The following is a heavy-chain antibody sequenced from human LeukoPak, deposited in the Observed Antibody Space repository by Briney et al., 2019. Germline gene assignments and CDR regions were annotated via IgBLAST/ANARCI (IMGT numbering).Heavy chain of an antibody. Sequence: PSETLSLTCTVSGDSVSRGSYYWSWIRQPPGKGLEWVVYIYYSGSTNYNPSLKTRVTISVDPSKNHFSLKLSSVTAADTAVYYCERSHGVAIIFDYWGEGTLVTVS. D-gene: IGHD3-10*01. CDR3: ERSHGVAIIFDY. CDR2: IYYSGST. J-gene: IGHJ4*02. CDR1: GDSVSRGSYY. V-gene: IGHV4-61*03.